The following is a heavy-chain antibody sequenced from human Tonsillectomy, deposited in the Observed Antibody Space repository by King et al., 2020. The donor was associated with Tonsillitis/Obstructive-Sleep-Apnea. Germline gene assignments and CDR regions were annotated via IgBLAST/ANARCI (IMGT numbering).Heavy chain of an antibody. CDR1: GYIFTGYY. CDR3: ARGGYLEDDAFDI. CDR2: INRNSGDT. J-gene: IGHJ3*02. V-gene: IGHV1-2*02. D-gene: IGHD1-26*01. Sequence: QLVQSGAEVKKPGASVKVSCKASGYIFTGYYMHCVRLAPGQGLEWRGWINRNSGDTNYAQKFQGRVTMTRDTSISTAYMELSRLTSDDTAVYYCARGGYLEDDAFDIWGQGTMVTVSS.